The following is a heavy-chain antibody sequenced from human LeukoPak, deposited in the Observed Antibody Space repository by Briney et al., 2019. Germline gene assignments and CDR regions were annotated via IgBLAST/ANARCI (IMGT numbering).Heavy chain of an antibody. D-gene: IGHD5-12*01. Sequence: GGFLRLSCAASGFSFSDYWMSWVRQTPGKGLEWLANINQGGREKYYMDSVKGRFTVSRDNAKNSLYLQMNSLRAEDTAVYYCVRRKFYSTYDPFDSWGQGTLVTVSS. V-gene: IGHV3-7*01. CDR3: VRRKFYSTYDPFDS. J-gene: IGHJ4*02. CDR2: INQGGREK. CDR1: GFSFSDYW.